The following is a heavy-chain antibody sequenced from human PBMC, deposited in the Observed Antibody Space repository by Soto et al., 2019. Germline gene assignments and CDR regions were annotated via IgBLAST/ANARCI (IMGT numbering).Heavy chain of an antibody. Sequence: QVQLVESGGGVVQPGRSLRLSCAASGFTFSSYGMHWVRQAPGKGLEWVAVISYDGSNKYYADSVKGRFTISRDNSKNTLYLQMNSLRAEDTAVYYCAKEDCSGGSCRRSYYYYGMDLWGQGTTVTVSS. J-gene: IGHJ6*02. CDR3: AKEDCSGGSCRRSYYYYGMDL. CDR1: GFTFSSYG. D-gene: IGHD2-15*01. V-gene: IGHV3-30*18. CDR2: ISYDGSNK.